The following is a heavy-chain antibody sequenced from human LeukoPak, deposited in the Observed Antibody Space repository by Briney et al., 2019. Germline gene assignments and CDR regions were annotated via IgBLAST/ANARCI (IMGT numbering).Heavy chain of an antibody. V-gene: IGHV5-51*01. J-gene: IGHJ4*02. CDR3: ARPLDMATVGGFGY. D-gene: IGHD5-24*01. Sequence: GESLKISCKGSGYRFDSYWIGWVRQMPGKGLEWMGIIYGGDSETRYSPAFEGQVTISADKSISTAYLQWSSLKASDTAMYSCARPLDMATVGGFGYWGQGTLVTVSS. CDR2: IYGGDSET. CDR1: GYRFDSYW.